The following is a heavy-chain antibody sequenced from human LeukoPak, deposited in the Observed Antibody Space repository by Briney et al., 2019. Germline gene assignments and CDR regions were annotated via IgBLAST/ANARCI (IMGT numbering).Heavy chain of an antibody. J-gene: IGHJ3*02. CDR1: GFTFSSYG. V-gene: IGHV3-30*03. Sequence: GGSQRLFCAASGFTFSSYGMHWVRQAPGKGLEWVAVISYDGGNKYYADSVKGRFTISRDNSKNTLYLQMNSLRAEDTAVYYCVTLDAFDIWGQGTMVTVSS. CDR3: VTLDAFDI. CDR2: ISYDGGNK.